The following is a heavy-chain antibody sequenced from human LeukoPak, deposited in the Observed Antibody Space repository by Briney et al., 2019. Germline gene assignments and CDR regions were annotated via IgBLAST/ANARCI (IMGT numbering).Heavy chain of an antibody. J-gene: IGHJ4*02. V-gene: IGHV1-18*01. CDR3: ARDLWNFYDDSGYNRDFDY. CDR2: IGTYGGDT. Sequence: ASVTVSFKATSRISLVRQAPGQGLAWMGWIGTYGGDTYYAQKFQGRITVTTDTSTSTVYMELRNLRSDDTAVYYCARDLWNFYDDSGYNRDFDYWGQGTLVTVSS. D-gene: IGHD3-22*01. CDR1: TSR.